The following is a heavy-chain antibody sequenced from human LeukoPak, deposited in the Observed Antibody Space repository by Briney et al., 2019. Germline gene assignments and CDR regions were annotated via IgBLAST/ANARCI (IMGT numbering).Heavy chain of an antibody. D-gene: IGHD1-26*01. CDR3: ARDRYSGSPFDY. CDR2: ITTSSSYT. CDR1: GFSFSSYN. V-gene: IGHV3-21*06. J-gene: IGHJ4*02. Sequence: PGGSLRLSCEASGFSFSSYNMDWVRQTPGKGLEWISSITTSSSYTFYADSVKGRFTISRDNAMNPLYLQMNSLRADDTAVYYCARDRYSGSPFDYWGQGILVTVSS.